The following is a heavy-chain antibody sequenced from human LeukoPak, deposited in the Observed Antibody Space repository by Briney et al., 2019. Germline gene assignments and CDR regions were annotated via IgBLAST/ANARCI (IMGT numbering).Heavy chain of an antibody. CDR1: GLTFSTSG. D-gene: IGHD1-14*01. CDR2: IGPTGSDR. Sequence: PGGSLRLSCTASGLTFSTSGFNWVRQGPPPGLEWVASIGPTGSDRYHAESIKGRFTISRDNANNFLYRQMNSLRAEDTAVYYCATETNGRHYDYWGQGTLLTVSS. V-gene: IGHV3-21*06. CDR3: ATETNGRHYDY. J-gene: IGHJ4*02.